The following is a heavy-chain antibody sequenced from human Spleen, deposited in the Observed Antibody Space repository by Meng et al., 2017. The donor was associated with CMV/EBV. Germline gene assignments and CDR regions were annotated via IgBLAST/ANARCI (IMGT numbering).Heavy chain of an antibody. CDR1: GGSFSGYD. D-gene: IGHD1-26*01. J-gene: IGHJ6*02. Sequence: SETLSRTCAVYGGSFSGYDWSWIRQPPGKGLEWIGEINHSGSTNYSPSPKSGVTISVDTTKNQFSLKLSSVTAADTAVYYCARWVLYGMDVWGQGTTVTVSS. V-gene: IGHV4-34*01. CDR3: ARWVLYGMDV. CDR2: INHSGST.